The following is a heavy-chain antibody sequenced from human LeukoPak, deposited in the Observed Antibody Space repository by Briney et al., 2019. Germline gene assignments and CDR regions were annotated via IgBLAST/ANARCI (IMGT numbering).Heavy chain of an antibody. CDR2: IYIPGST. V-gene: IGHV3-53*01. Sequence: GGSLRLSCAVSGFTFSGFWMSWSRQAPGKGLEWVAIIYIPGSTYYADSVKGRFSISRDNSKNTLYLHMNILRVEDTAVYYCARDRGSVTLPYGMDVWGQGTTVTVSS. CDR3: ARDRGSVTLPYGMDV. J-gene: IGHJ6*02. D-gene: IGHD4-17*01. CDR1: GFTFSGFW.